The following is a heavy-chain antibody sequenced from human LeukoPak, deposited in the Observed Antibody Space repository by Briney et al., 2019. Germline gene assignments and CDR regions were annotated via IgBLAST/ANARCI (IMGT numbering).Heavy chain of an antibody. CDR1: GYTFSRYY. J-gene: IGHJ3*02. CDR3: AREFAAMVPNGFDI. CDR2: INPSGGST. Sequence: GASVNVSCKASGYTFSRYYIHWVRQAPGQGLEWMAMINPSGGSTTYLQKFQGRVTITRDTSTMTVYMELSSLRSEDTAVYYCAREFAAMVPNGFDIWGQGTMVTVSP. V-gene: IGHV1-46*01. D-gene: IGHD5-18*01.